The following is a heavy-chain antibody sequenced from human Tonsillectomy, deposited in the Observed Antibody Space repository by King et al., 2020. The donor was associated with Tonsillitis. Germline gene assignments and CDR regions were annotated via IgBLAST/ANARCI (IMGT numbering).Heavy chain of an antibody. Sequence: QLVQSGAEVKKPGSSVKVSCKASGGTFSSYAISWVRQAPGQGLEWMGGIIPIFGTANYAQKFQGSVTITADESTSTAYMELSSLRSEDTAVYYCARDFDDFWSGTSTDAFDIWGQGTMVTVSS. V-gene: IGHV1-69*12. J-gene: IGHJ3*02. CDR3: ARDFDDFWSGTSTDAFDI. CDR1: GGTFSSYA. D-gene: IGHD3-3*01. CDR2: IIPIFGTA.